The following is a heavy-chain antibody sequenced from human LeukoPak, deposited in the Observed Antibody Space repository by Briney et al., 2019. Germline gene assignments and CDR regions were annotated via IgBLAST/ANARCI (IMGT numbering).Heavy chain of an antibody. Sequence: ASVKVSCKASGYTFTSYYMHWVRQAPGQGLEWMGWISAYNGNTNYAQKLQGRVTMTTDTSTSTAYMELRSLRSDDTAVYYCARGWHDYSNYYMDVWGKGTTVTVSS. V-gene: IGHV1-18*04. CDR3: ARGWHDYSNYYMDV. CDR1: GYTFTSYY. D-gene: IGHD4-11*01. CDR2: ISAYNGNT. J-gene: IGHJ6*03.